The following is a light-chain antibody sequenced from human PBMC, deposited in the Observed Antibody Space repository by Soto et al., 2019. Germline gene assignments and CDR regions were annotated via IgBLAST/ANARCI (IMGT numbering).Light chain of an antibody. J-gene: IGKJ5*01. CDR3: QQFKDYPIT. Sequence: DIQMSQSPSSLSASIGDRVTITCRARRGIHTYLVWHQQKPGKAPKSLIHDTSKLHPGVPPRFSGSGYGTEFTLTIYNLQPEDIATYYCQQFKDYPITFGQGTRLEIK. V-gene: IGKV1-16*01. CDR2: DTS. CDR1: RGIHTY.